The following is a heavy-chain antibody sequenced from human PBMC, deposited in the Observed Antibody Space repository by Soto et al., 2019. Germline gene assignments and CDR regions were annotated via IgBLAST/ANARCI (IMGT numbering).Heavy chain of an antibody. V-gene: IGHV4-39*01. CDR2: IYYSGSP. CDR3: ARLSGSYYYFDY. D-gene: IGHD1-26*01. CDR1: GGSISSSSYY. Sequence: SETLSLTCTVSGGSISSSSYYWGWIRQPPGKGLEWIGSIYYSGSPYYNPSLKSRVTISVDTSKNQFSLKLSSVTAADTAVYYCARLSGSYYYFDYWGQGTLVTVSS. J-gene: IGHJ4*02.